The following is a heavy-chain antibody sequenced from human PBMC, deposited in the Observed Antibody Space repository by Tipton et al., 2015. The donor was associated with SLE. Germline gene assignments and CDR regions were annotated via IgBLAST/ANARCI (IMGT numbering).Heavy chain of an antibody. CDR1: GGSFSGYY. CDR3: AKGRTGDEDYFDY. D-gene: IGHD7-27*01. Sequence: LSLTCAVYGGSFSGYYWSWIRQPPGKGLEWVSVIYSGGSSTYYADSVKGRFTISRDNSKNTLYLQMNSLRAEDTAVYYCAKGRTGDEDYFDYWGQGTLVTVSS. V-gene: IGHV3-23*03. CDR2: IYSGGSST. J-gene: IGHJ4*02.